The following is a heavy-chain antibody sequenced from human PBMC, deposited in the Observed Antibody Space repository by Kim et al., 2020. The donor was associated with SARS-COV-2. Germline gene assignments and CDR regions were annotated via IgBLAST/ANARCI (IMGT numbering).Heavy chain of an antibody. D-gene: IGHD3-3*01. CDR2: ISYDGSNK. V-gene: IGHV3-30*18. J-gene: IGHJ3*02. CDR1: GFTFSSYG. Sequence: GSLRLSCAASGFTFSSYGMHWVRQAPGKGLEWVAVISYDGSNKYYADSVKGRFTISRDNSKNTLYLQMNSLRAEDTAVYYCAKAQRGRVTIFGVVTRDAFDIWGQGTMVTVSS. CDR3: AKAQRGRVTIFGVVTRDAFDI.